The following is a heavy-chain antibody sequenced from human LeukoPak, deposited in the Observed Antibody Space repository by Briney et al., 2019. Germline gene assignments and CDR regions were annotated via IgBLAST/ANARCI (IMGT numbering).Heavy chain of an antibody. V-gene: IGHV1-69*05. Sequence: SVKISCKASGGTFSSYAISWVRQAPGQGLEWMGGIIPIFGTANYAQKFQGRVTITTDESTSTAYMELSSLRSEDTAVYYCARGDPYCSGGSCYEPYYYCYMDVWGKGTTVTVSS. CDR2: IIPIFGTA. J-gene: IGHJ6*03. CDR3: ARGDPYCSGGSCYEPYYYCYMDV. CDR1: GGTFSSYA. D-gene: IGHD2-15*01.